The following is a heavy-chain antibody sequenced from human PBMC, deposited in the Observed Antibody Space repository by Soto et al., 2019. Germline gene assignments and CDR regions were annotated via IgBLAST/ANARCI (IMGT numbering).Heavy chain of an antibody. CDR2: IIPIFGTS. Sequence: QVQLLQSGAEVKKPGSSVKVSCKASGGTFSTYAINWVRQAPGQGLEWMGGIIPIFGTSNYAQKFQGRVTITADESTSTGYMELTSMRSEDTAVYYCARKWEPYCYYGMDVWGQGTTVTVSS. V-gene: IGHV1-69*12. J-gene: IGHJ6*02. CDR3: ARKWEPYCYYGMDV. D-gene: IGHD1-26*01. CDR1: GGTFSTYA.